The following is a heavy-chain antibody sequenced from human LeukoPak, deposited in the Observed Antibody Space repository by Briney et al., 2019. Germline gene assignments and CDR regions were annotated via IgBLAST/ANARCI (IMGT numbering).Heavy chain of an antibody. V-gene: IGHV1-46*01. CDR1: GYTFTSYY. CDR2: INPSGGST. D-gene: IGHD1-1*01. J-gene: IGHJ3*02. CDR3: AATGSETDAFDI. Sequence: ASVKVSCKASGYTFTSYYMHWVRQAPGQGLEWMGIINPSGGSTSYAQKFQGRVTMTRDTSTSTVYMELSSLRSEDTAVYYCAATGSETDAFDIWGQGTMVTVSS.